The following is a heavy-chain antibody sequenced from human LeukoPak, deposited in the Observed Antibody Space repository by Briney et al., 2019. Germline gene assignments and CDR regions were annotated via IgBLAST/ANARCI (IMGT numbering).Heavy chain of an antibody. J-gene: IGHJ3*02. CDR3: AGSVPAANDAFDI. CDR2: IYPGDSDT. CDR1: GYSFTSYW. V-gene: IGHV5-51*01. D-gene: IGHD2-2*01. Sequence: GESLKISCKGSGYSFTSYWIAWVRQMPGKGLEWMGIIYPGDSDTRYRSSFQGQVTISADKSISTAYLQWSSLKASDTAMYYCAGSVPAANDAFDIWGQGTMVTVSS.